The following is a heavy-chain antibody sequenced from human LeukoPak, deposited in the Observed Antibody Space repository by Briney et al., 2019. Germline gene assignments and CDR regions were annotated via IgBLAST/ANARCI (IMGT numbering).Heavy chain of an antibody. D-gene: IGHD3-3*01. CDR2: IYYSGST. CDR1: GGSISSYY. CDR3: ASLRDFSSAFDI. J-gene: IGHJ3*02. V-gene: IGHV4-59*01. Sequence: SETLSLTCTVSGGSISSYYWSWIRQPPGKGLEWIGYIYYSGSTNYNPSLKSRVTISVDTSKNQFSLKLSSVTAADTAVYYWASLRDFSSAFDIWGQGTMVTVSS.